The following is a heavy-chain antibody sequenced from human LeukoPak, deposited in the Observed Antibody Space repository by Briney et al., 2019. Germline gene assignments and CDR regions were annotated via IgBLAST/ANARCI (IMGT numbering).Heavy chain of an antibody. D-gene: IGHD6-19*01. J-gene: IGHJ6*04. V-gene: IGHV4-4*07. CDR1: GGSISSYY. Sequence: PSETLSLTCTVPGGSISSYYWSWIRQPAGKGLEWIGRIYTSGSTNYNPSLKSRVTMSVDTSKNQFSLKLSSVTAADTAVYYCARVIYGYSSASADVWGKGTTVTVSS. CDR2: IYTSGST. CDR3: ARVIYGYSSASADV.